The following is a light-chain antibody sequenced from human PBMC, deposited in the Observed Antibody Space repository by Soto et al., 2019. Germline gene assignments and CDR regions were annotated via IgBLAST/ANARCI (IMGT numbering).Light chain of an antibody. J-gene: IGKJ1*01. CDR2: DAS. CDR3: QHYNSYSEA. V-gene: IGKV1-5*01. Sequence: IQMTQSPSTLSASVGDGVTLTCRASQSINAWLAWYQQKPGKAPKLLIYDASSLQSGVPSRFSGSGSGTEFTLTISSLQPDDFATYYCQHYNSYSEAFGQGTKVDIK. CDR1: QSINAW.